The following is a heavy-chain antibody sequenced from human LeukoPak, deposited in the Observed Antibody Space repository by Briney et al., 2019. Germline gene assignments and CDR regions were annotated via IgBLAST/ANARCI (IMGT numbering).Heavy chain of an antibody. CDR1: GGSFSGYY. Sequence: PSATLSLTCAVYGGSFSGYYWSWIRQPPGKGLEWIGEINHSGSTNYNPSLKSRVTISVDTSKNQFSLKLSSVTAADTAVYYCARGRTYGYWGQGTLVTVSS. V-gene: IGHV4-34*01. CDR3: ARGRTYGY. CDR2: INHSGST. J-gene: IGHJ4*02. D-gene: IGHD1-7*01.